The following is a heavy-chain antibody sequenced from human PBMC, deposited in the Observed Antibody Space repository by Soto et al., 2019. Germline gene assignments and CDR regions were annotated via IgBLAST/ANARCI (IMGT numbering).Heavy chain of an antibody. J-gene: IGHJ5*02. CDR2: ISGSGQTT. V-gene: IGHV3-23*01. Sequence: GGSLRLSCAGSGFTFSRFAMSWVRQVPGKGLEWVSAISGSGQTTYYADSVKGRFTVSRDNSNNTLYLQMNSLRAEDTAVYYCANDQSKHEIFGVATLSWGQGTLVTSPQ. CDR3: ANDQSKHEIFGVATLS. CDR1: GFTFSRFA. D-gene: IGHD3-3*01.